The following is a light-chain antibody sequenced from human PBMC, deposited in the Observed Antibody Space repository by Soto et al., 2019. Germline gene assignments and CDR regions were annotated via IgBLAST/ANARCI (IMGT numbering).Light chain of an antibody. CDR3: QQYGSSPRT. CDR2: GAS. J-gene: IGKJ1*01. CDR1: QSVSTY. V-gene: IGKV3D-15*01. Sequence: ILMTQSPSTLSVSPGERATLSCRGSQSVSTYLAWYQQRPGQAPRLLIYGASNRATGIPARFSGSGSGTEFTLTISSLQSEDFAVYCCQQYGSSPRTFGQGTKVDI.